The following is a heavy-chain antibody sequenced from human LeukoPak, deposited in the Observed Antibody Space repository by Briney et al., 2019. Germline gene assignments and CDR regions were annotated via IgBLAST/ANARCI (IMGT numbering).Heavy chain of an antibody. CDR2: INPNSGGT. Sequence: ASVKVSCKASGYTFTGYYMYWVRQAPGQGLEWMGWINPNSGGTNYAQKFQGRVTMTRDTSISTAYMELSRLRSDDTAVYYCARSPRGYDYFDYWGQGTLVIVSS. J-gene: IGHJ4*02. CDR1: GYTFTGYY. CDR3: ARSPRGYDYFDY. V-gene: IGHV1-2*02. D-gene: IGHD5-12*01.